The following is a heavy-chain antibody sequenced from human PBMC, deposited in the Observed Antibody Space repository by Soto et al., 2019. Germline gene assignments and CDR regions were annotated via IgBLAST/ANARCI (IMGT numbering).Heavy chain of an antibody. CDR1: GFKFIDYY. CDR2: VDPEDGET. J-gene: IGHJ6*02. D-gene: IGHD2-21*01. CDR3: ATTTAVIVAQGPMDV. Sequence: EVQLVQSGAEVKKPGATVKISCKVSGFKFIDYYLYWVQQAPGKALEWMGGVDPEDGETVYSEKFQGSHNRTADTSRDIAHMELSGLRSEDTAVYFCATTTAVIVAQGPMDVWGQWTTVIVSS. V-gene: IGHV1-69-2*01.